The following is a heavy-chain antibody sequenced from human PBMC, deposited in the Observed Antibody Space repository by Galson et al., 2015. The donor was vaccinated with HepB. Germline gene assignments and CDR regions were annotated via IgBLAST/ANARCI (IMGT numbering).Heavy chain of an antibody. Sequence: SLRLSCAASGFTFSNYLMSWVRQTPGKGLEWVSGAGGHTGVTYYIASVKGRFTISRDNSRNTLDLRMSSLRVEDTAVYYCVRETPNTNGWITIDYWGQGALVTVSS. J-gene: IGHJ4*02. D-gene: IGHD2-8*01. CDR1: GFTFSNYL. CDR2: AGGHTGVT. CDR3: VRETPNTNGWITIDY. V-gene: IGHV3-23*01.